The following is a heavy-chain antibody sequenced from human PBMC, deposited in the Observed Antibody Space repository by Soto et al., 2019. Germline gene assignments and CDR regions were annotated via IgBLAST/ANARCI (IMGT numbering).Heavy chain of an antibody. D-gene: IGHD3-9*01. CDR3: AKGDYDILTGPDY. J-gene: IGHJ4*02. V-gene: IGHV3-30*18. CDR2: ISYDGSNK. Sequence: GGSLRLSCAASGFTFSSYGVHWVRQAPGKGLEWVAVISYDGSNKYYADSVKGRFTISRDNSKNTLYLQMNSLRAEDTAVYYCAKGDYDILTGPDYWGQGTLVTVSS. CDR1: GFTFSSYG.